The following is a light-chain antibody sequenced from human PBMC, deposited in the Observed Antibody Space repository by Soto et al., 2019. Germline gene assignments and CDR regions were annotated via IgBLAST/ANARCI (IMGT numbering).Light chain of an antibody. V-gene: IGKV1-12*01. CDR1: QGISSR. CDR2: AAS. Sequence: DIQMTQSPASVSASVGDRVTITCRASQGISSRLAWYQQISGKAPNLLIYAASNLQSGVPSRFSGSGSGTDFTPTISSLQPEDSATYYCQQTNSFPITFGQGTRLEIK. CDR3: QQTNSFPIT. J-gene: IGKJ5*01.